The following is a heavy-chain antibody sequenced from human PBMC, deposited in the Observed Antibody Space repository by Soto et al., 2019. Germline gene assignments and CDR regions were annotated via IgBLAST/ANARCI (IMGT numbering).Heavy chain of an antibody. CDR2: IRSKALSYAT. CDR1: GFTFSDSA. D-gene: IGHD1-1*01. CDR3: LRASWNCYYYGMDI. V-gene: IGHV3-73*01. Sequence: GGSLRLSCAASGFTFSDSAMHWVRQASGKGLEWVGRIRSKALSYATAYAASVQGRFTISRDDSENTAYLQMNSLKTEDTAVYFCLRASWNCYYYGMDIWGQGTTVTVSS. J-gene: IGHJ6*02.